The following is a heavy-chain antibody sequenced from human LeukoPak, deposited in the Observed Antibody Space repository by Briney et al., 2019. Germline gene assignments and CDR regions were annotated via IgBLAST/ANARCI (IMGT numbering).Heavy chain of an antibody. V-gene: IGHV4-61*02. CDR3: AGGTCSGGSCYSLGGIDY. CDR2: IYTSGST. J-gene: IGHJ4*02. CDR1: GGSISSGSYY. Sequence: SETLSLTCSVSGGSISSGSYYWSWIRQPAGKGLEWIGRIYTSGSTNYNPSLKSRVTISVDTSKNQFSLKLSSVTAADTAVYYCAGGTCSGGSCYSLGGIDYWGQGTLVTVSS. D-gene: IGHD2-15*01.